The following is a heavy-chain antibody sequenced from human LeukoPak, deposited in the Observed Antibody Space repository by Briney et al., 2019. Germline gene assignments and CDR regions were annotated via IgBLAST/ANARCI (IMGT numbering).Heavy chain of an antibody. V-gene: IGHV1-69*13. CDR1: GGTFSSYA. D-gene: IGHD2-2*01. J-gene: IGHJ6*03. CDR3: ARGTDCSSTSCYEGGYYYMDV. Sequence: GASVKVSCKASGGTFSSYAISWVRQAPGQGLEWMGGIIPIFGTANYAQKFQGRVTITADESTSTAYMELSSLRSEDTAVYYCARGTDCSSTSCYEGGYYYMDVWGKGTTVTIPS. CDR2: IIPIFGTA.